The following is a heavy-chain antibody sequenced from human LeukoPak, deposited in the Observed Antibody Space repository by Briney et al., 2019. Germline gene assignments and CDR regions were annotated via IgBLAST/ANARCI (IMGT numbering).Heavy chain of an antibody. V-gene: IGHV4-4*07. CDR1: GGSISSYY. D-gene: IGHD6-19*01. Sequence: SETLSLTCTVSGGSISSYYWSWIRQPAGNGLEWIGRIYTSGSTNYNPSLKSRVTMSVDTSKNQFSLKLSSVTAADTAVYYCARGISSGWYGAFDIWGQGTMVTVSS. J-gene: IGHJ3*02. CDR3: ARGISSGWYGAFDI. CDR2: IYTSGST.